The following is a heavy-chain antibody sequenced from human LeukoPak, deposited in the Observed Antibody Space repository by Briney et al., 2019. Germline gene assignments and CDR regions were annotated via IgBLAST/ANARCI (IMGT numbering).Heavy chain of an antibody. CDR2: ISADNGNT. Sequence: ASVKVSCKASGFRFNLYAFSWVRQAPGQGLEWMGWISADNGNTNYAQNLQDRVTMTTDTYTATAYIELRSLRSDDTAVYFCARARRFSEGQYYFDYWGQGTLVTVSS. CDR1: GFRFNLYA. V-gene: IGHV1-18*01. D-gene: IGHD3-3*01. CDR3: ARARRFSEGQYYFDY. J-gene: IGHJ4*02.